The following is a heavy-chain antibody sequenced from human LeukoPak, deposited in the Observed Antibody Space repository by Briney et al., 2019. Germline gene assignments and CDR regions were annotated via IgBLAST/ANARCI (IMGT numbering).Heavy chain of an antibody. V-gene: IGHV3-23*01. CDR1: GFTFGIYD. CDR3: AKRGNPTVGHHYLDV. CDR2: ITTSGGST. J-gene: IGHJ6*03. Sequence: PGGSLGLSCAASGFTFGIYDMSWVRQAPGKGLEWVSSITTSGGSTFYADSVMGRFTISRDNSRNTLYLQMNSLSAKDTAVYYCAKRGNPTVGHHYLDVWGKGTTVSLSS. D-gene: IGHD1-1*01.